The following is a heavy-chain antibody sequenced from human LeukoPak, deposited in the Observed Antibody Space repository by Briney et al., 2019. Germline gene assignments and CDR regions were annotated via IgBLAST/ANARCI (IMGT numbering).Heavy chain of an antibody. D-gene: IGHD1-26*01. Sequence: GGSLRLSCAASGFTFSSYSMNWVRQAPGKGLEWVSYISSSSTIYYADSVKGRFTISRDNAKNSLYLQMNSLRAEDTAVYYCARASWDYYMDVWGKGTTVTVSS. CDR2: ISSSSTI. J-gene: IGHJ6*03. CDR1: GFTFSSYS. V-gene: IGHV3-48*04. CDR3: ARASWDYYMDV.